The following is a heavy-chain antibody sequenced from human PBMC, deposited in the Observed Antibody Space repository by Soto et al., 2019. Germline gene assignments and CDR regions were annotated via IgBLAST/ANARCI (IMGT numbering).Heavy chain of an antibody. CDR3: ARGGGHDIVVVPAAIFGRYYYGMDV. CDR2: INPNSGGT. CDR1: GYTFTGYY. V-gene: IGHV1-2*02. J-gene: IGHJ6*02. Sequence: ASVKVSCKASGYTFTGYYMHWVRQAPGQGLEWMGWINPNSGGTNYAQKFQGRVTMTRDTSISTAYMELSRLRPDDTAVYYCARGGGHDIVVVPAAIFGRYYYGMDVWGQGTTVTVSS. D-gene: IGHD2-2*01.